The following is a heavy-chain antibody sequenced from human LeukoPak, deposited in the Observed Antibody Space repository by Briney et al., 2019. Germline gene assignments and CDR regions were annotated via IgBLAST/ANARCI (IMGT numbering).Heavy chain of an antibody. CDR2: INPNSGGT. J-gene: IGHJ4*02. D-gene: IGHD3-3*01. CDR3: ASGSGLYSPDY. V-gene: IGHV1-2*02. Sequence: ASVTVSFKASGHTFTANYLHWVRQAPGQGLEWMGWINPNSGGTNYAQIFQGRVTMTRDTSISTAYMELSRLRSDETAVYYCASGSGLYSPDYWGQGTLVTVSS. CDR1: GHTFTANY.